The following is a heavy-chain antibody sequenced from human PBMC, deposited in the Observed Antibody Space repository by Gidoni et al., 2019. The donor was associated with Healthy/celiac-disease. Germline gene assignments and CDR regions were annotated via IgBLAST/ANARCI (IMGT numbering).Heavy chain of an antibody. CDR3: ARGLPAQDYYVKPDY. V-gene: IGHV3-21*01. D-gene: IGHD3-10*02. CDR2: ISSSSSYI. CDR1: GFTFSSYS. J-gene: IGHJ4*02. Sequence: EVQLVESGGGLVKPGGSLRLSCAASGFTFSSYSMNWVRQAPGKGLEWVSSISSSSSYIYYADSVKGRFTISRDNAKNSLYLQMNSLRAEDTAVYYCARGLPAQDYYVKPDYWGQGTLVTVSS.